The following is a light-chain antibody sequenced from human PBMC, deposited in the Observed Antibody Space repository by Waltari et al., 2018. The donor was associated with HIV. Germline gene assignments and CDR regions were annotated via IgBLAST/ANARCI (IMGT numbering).Light chain of an antibody. CDR3: QSADSGGTWDVV. CDR1: ALAKQS. Sequence: SYELTQLPSVSVSPGQTARITCSGDALAKQSAYWYQQKPGQAPVLMISKDNERPSGTPERFSGSSSGTTVTLTISGVQAEDEADSYCQSADSGGTWDVVFGGGTKLTVL. CDR2: KDN. V-gene: IGLV3-25*03. J-gene: IGLJ2*01.